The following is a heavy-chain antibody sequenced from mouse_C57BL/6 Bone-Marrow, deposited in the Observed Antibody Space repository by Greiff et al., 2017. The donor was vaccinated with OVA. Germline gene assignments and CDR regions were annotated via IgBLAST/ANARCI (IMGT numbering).Heavy chain of an antibody. J-gene: IGHJ2*01. V-gene: IGHV1-55*01. D-gene: IGHD1-1*01. CDR3: ARWYYGSSYDYFDY. Sequence: QVQLQQPGAELVKPGASVKMSCMASGYTFTSYWITWVKQRPGQGLEWIGDIYPGSGSTNYNEKFKSKATLTVDTSSSTAYMQLSSLTSEDSAVYYCARWYYGSSYDYFDYWGQGTTLTVSS. CDR2: IYPGSGST. CDR1: GYTFTSYW.